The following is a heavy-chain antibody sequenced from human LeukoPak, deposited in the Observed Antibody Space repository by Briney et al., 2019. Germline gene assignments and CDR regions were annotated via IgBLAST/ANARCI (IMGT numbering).Heavy chain of an antibody. Sequence: GGSLRLSCVASALTFSSLAMDWVRQAPGKGLEWVGDISYDGTYASYAGSVRGRFTISRDNSKNTLYLQMNSLRTEDTAVYYCATESSLSNWGLGTLVTVSS. CDR2: ISYDGTYA. V-gene: IGHV3-30*04. CDR1: ALTFSSLA. D-gene: IGHD2/OR15-2a*01. J-gene: IGHJ4*02. CDR3: ATESSLSN.